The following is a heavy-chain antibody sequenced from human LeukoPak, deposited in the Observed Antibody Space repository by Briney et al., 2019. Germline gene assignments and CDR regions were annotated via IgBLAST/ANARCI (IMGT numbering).Heavy chain of an antibody. CDR2: VYYSESM. CDR1: GGSISSYY. CDR3: AGGRSFSGYDYADY. Sequence: SETLSLTSTVSGGSISSYYWTWIRQPPGKGLEWIGYVYYSESMNYNPSLKSRVTIPLDTSKNQFSLKLSSVTAADTAVYYCAGGRSFSGYDYADYWGQGTLVTVSS. D-gene: IGHD5-12*01. J-gene: IGHJ4*02. V-gene: IGHV4-59*08.